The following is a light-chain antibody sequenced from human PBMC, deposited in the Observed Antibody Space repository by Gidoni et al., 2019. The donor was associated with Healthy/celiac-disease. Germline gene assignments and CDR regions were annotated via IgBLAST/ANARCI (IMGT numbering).Light chain of an antibody. CDR2: WAS. CDR3: QQYYSTPLT. Sequence: DILMTQSPYYLPVSLGERATINCKSSPSVLYISNNKNYLAWYQQKPGQPPKLLIYWASTRESGVPDRFSGSGSGTDFTLTISSLQAEDVAVYYCQQYYSTPLTFGGGTKVEIK. J-gene: IGKJ4*01. V-gene: IGKV4-1*01. CDR1: PSVLYISNNKNY.